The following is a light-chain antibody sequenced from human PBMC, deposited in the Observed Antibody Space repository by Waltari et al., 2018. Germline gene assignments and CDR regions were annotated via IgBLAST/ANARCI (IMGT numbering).Light chain of an antibody. J-gene: IGLJ3*02. Sequence: QSVLTQPPSASGTPGQRVTISCSGSRSHLGTNYVYWYQQPPGTAPKLLIYRKNQRPSGVPDLLSGSKSGTSASLAISGLRSEDEADYYCAAWDDSLSGRVFGGGTKVTVL. CDR1: RSHLGTNY. V-gene: IGLV1-47*01. CDR2: RKN. CDR3: AAWDDSLSGRV.